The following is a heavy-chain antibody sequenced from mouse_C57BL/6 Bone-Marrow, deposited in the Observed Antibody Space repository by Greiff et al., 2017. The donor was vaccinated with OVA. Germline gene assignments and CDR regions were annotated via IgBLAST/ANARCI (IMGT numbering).Heavy chain of an antibody. D-gene: IGHD1-1*01. CDR2: SRNKANDSTT. Sequence: EVNVVESGGGLVQSGRSLRLSCATSGFTFSDYYMEWVRQAPGKGLEWIAASRNKANDSTTEYSASVKGRFIVSRDTSQSILYLQMNALRAEDTAIYYCARDHYYGSSDPFAYWGQGTLVTVSA. V-gene: IGHV7-1*01. J-gene: IGHJ3*01. CDR3: ARDHYYGSSDPFAY. CDR1: GFTFSDYY.